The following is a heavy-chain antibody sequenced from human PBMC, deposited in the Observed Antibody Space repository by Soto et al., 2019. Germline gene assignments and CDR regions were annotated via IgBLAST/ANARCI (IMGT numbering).Heavy chain of an antibody. CDR3: ATTYLTILTSFDY. Sequence: GGSLRLSCAASGFTFSSYWMSWVRQAPGKGLEWVANIKQDGSEKYYVDSVKGRFTISRDNAKDSLYLQMNSLRAEDTAVYYCATTYLTILTSFDYWGQGTLVTVSS. J-gene: IGHJ4*02. V-gene: IGHV3-7*01. D-gene: IGHD3-9*01. CDR1: GFTFSSYW. CDR2: IKQDGSEK.